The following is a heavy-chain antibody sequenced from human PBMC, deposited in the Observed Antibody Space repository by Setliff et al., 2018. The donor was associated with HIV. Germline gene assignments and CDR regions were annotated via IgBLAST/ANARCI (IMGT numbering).Heavy chain of an antibody. D-gene: IGHD2-21*02. Sequence: PSETLSLTCAVYGGSFSGYYWSWIRQPPGKGLEWIGEINHSGSTNYNPSLKSRTTISLDTSMNQFSLKLTSVTAADTAVYYCAREVDVVTTSDALDIWGQGTMVTVSS. V-gene: IGHV4-34*01. J-gene: IGHJ3*02. CDR3: AREVDVVTTSDALDI. CDR2: INHSGST. CDR1: GGSFSGYY.